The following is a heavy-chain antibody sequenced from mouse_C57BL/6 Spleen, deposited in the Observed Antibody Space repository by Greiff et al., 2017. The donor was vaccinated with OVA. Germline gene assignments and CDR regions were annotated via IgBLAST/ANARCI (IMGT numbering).Heavy chain of an antibody. CDR3: ASYDGYSYYAMDY. Sequence: ESGPGLVKPSQSLSLTCSVTGYSITSGYYWNWIRQFPGNKLEWMGYISYDGSNNYNPSLKNRISITRDTSKNQFFLKLNSVTTEDTATYYCASYDGYSYYAMDYWGQGTSVTVSS. V-gene: IGHV3-6*01. CDR2: ISYDGSN. CDR1: GYSITSGYY. J-gene: IGHJ4*01. D-gene: IGHD2-3*01.